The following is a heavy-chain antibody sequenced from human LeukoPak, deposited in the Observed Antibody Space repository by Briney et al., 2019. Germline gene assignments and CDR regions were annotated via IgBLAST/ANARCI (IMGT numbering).Heavy chain of an antibody. CDR2: MNQDGSEK. J-gene: IGHJ4*02. D-gene: IGHD3-22*01. CDR1: GFTFSSYW. CDR3: ARDRALYDSRRGYYYTEDDY. V-gene: IGHV3-7*01. Sequence: QPGGSLRLSCTTSGFTFSSYWMSWVRQAPGKGLEWVANMNQDGSEKYYVDSVKGRFTISRDNAKSSLYLQMNSLRADDTAVYFCARDRALYDSRRGYYYTEDDYWGQGTLVTVSS.